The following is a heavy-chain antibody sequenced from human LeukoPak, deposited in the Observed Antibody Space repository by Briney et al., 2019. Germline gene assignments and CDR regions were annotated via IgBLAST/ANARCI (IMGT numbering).Heavy chain of an antibody. CDR1: GGSISSYY. Sequence: SETLSLTCTVSGGSISSYYWGWIRQPPGKGLEWIGYIYYSGSTNYNPSLKSRVTISVDTSKNQFSLKLSSVTAADTAVYYCARHAALGGLYYFDYWGQGTLVTVSS. J-gene: IGHJ4*02. CDR3: ARHAALGGLYYFDY. CDR2: IYYSGST. D-gene: IGHD3-16*01. V-gene: IGHV4-59*08.